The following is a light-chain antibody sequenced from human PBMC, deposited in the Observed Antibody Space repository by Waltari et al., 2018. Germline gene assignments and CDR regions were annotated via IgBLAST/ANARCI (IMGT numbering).Light chain of an antibody. J-gene: IGLJ1*01. V-gene: IGLV1-40*01. CDR2: GNS. Sequence: QSVLTHPPSVSGAPGQRVTLSCTGSRSDIGAGYDLHWYQQLPGTAPKLRIHGNSNRPSGVPDRFSGSKSGTSASLAITGLQADDEADYFCQSYDISLSAYVFGTGTKVTVL. CDR1: RSDIGAGYD. CDR3: QSYDISLSAYV.